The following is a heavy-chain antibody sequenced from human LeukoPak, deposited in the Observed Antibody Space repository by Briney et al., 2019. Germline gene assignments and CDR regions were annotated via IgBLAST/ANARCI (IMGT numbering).Heavy chain of an antibody. D-gene: IGHD2-2*01. CDR2: INHSGST. CDR1: GGSFSGYY. V-gene: IGHV4-34*01. J-gene: IGHJ4*02. Sequence: SETLSLTCAVYGGSFSGYYWSWIRQPPGKGLEWIGEINHSGSTNYNPSLKSRVAISVDTSKNQFSLKLSSVTAADTAVYYCASMRKGVVPAAADYWGLGTLVTVSS. CDR3: ASMRKGVVPAAADY.